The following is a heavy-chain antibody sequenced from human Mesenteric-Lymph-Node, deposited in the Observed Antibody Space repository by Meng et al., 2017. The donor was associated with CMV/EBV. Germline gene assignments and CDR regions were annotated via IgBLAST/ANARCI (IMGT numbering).Heavy chain of an antibody. Sequence: GGSLKISCAASGFTFSSYSMNWVRQAPGKGLEWVSYISSSSGNIYHADSVKGRFTISRDNAKNSLYLQMNSLRAEDTGIYYCARDHYGGSVRTFDYWGLGTLVTVSS. CDR2: ISSSSGNI. V-gene: IGHV3-48*04. D-gene: IGHD4/OR15-4a*01. J-gene: IGHJ4*02. CDR3: ARDHYGGSVRTFDY. CDR1: GFTFSSYS.